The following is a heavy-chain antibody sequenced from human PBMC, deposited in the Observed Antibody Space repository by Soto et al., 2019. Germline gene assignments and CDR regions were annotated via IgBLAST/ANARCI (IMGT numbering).Heavy chain of an antibody. J-gene: IGHJ6*02. D-gene: IGHD1-26*01. CDR1: GFTFNIYG. Sequence: GGSLRLSCAASGFTFNIYGMHWVRQAPDKGLEWVALISYDGSNQYYADSVKGRFTISRDNSRNRLYLQMNSLRAEDTAVYYCASDLVGASDSYGLDVWGQGTPVTVSS. V-gene: IGHV3-30*03. CDR2: ISYDGSNQ. CDR3: ASDLVGASDSYGLDV.